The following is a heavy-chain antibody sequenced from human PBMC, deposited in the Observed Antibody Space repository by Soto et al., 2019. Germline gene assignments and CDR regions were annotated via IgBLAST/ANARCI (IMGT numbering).Heavy chain of an antibody. CDR3: ARDGGDIVVVDAFDI. J-gene: IGHJ3*02. CDR2: ISSSSSYI. Sequence: GGSLRLSCAASGSTFSSYWMSWVRQAPGKGLEWVSSISSSSSYIYYADSVKGRFTISRDNAKNPLYLQMNSLRAEDTAVYYCARDGGDIVVVDAFDIWGQGTMVTVSS. CDR1: GSTFSSYW. V-gene: IGHV3-21*01. D-gene: IGHD2-15*01.